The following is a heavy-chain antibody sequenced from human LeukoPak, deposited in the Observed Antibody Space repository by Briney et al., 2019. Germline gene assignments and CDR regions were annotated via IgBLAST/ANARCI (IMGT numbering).Heavy chain of an antibody. V-gene: IGHV4-59*08. J-gene: IGHJ4*02. CDR2: IYYSGGT. Sequence: SETLSLTCTVSGGSISTDYWSWIRQPPGKGLEWIGYIYYSGGTNYKPSLKSRVSISVDTSKNQFSLKVTSVTAADTALYYCAPTYSYTRGGYDYWGPGTLVTVSS. D-gene: IGHD5-18*01. CDR1: GGSISTDY. CDR3: APTYSYTRGGYDY.